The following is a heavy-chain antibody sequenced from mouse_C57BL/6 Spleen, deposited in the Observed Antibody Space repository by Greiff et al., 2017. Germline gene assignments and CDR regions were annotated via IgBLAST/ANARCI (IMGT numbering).Heavy chain of an antibody. Sequence: EVQLVESGGGLVQPGRSLRLSCATSGFTFSDFYMEWVRQAPGKGLEWIAASRNKANDYTTEYSASVKGRFIVSRATTPSSLYLQMNALRAEDTAVDYCAGDYGNHGGFAYWGQGTLVTVSA. CDR2: SRNKANDYTT. J-gene: IGHJ3*01. V-gene: IGHV7-1*01. D-gene: IGHD2-1*01. CDR1: GFTFSDFY. CDR3: AGDYGNHGGFAY.